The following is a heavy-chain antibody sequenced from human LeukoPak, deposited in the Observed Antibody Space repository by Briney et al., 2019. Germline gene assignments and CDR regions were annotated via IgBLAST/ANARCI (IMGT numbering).Heavy chain of an antibody. Sequence: KPSETLSLTCAVYGGSLSSYYWSWVRQPPGKGLEWIGEINHSGSTNYNTSLKSRVTMSLDTSKNQFSLKLNSVTAADTAVYYCARLRVAARPFNWFDPWGQGTLVTVSS. J-gene: IGHJ5*02. CDR1: GGSLSSYY. D-gene: IGHD6-6*01. CDR3: ARLRVAARPFNWFDP. V-gene: IGHV4-34*01. CDR2: INHSGST.